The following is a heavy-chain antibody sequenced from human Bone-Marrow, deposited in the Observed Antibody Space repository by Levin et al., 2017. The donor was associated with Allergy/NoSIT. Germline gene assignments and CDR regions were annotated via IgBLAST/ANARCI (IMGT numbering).Heavy chain of an antibody. CDR1: GFTFSDYY. J-gene: IGHJ4*02. CDR2: ISSIGSTI. Sequence: PGGSLRLSCAASGFTFSDYYISCIRQAPLQGLECVSYISSIGSTIYYADSVKGRFTISRDNAKNSLYLQMNSLRAEDTAVYYWARGMVEMATIKFAFDYWGQGTLVTVSS. V-gene: IGHV3-11*01. CDR3: ARGMVEMATIKFAFDY. D-gene: IGHD5-24*01.